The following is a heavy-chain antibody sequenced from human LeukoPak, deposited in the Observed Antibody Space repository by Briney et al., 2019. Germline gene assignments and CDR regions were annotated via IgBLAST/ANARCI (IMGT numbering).Heavy chain of an antibody. D-gene: IGHD6-13*01. V-gene: IGHV3-30-3*01. CDR2: ISYDGSNK. CDR3: ARDLGVKGAAGIFS. Sequence: PGGSLRLSCAASGFTFSSYAMHWVRQAPGKGLEWVAVISYDGSNKYYADSVKGRFTISRDNAKNSLYLQMNSLRAEDTAVYYCARDLGVKGAAGIFSWGQGTLVTVSS. J-gene: IGHJ4*02. CDR1: GFTFSSYA.